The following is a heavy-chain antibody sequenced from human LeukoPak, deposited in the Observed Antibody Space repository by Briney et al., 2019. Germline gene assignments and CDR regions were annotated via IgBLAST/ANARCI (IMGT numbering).Heavy chain of an antibody. V-gene: IGHV3-66*01. D-gene: IGHD6-13*01. CDR1: GFTVSSNY. Sequence: GGSLRLSCAASGFTVSSNYMSWVRQAPGKGLVWVSVIYSGGSTYYADSVKGRFTISRDNSKNTLYLQVNSLRAEDTAVYYCARDLLGSSWFGNNRPYGMDVWGQGTTVTVSS. CDR3: ARDLLGSSWFGNNRPYGMDV. CDR2: IYSGGST. J-gene: IGHJ6*02.